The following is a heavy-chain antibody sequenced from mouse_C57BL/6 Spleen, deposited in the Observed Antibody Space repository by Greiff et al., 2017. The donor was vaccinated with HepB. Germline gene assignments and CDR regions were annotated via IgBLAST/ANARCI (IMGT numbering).Heavy chain of an antibody. CDR3: ARDSSGYLYYFDY. Sequence: QVQLQQSGAELVKPGASVKISCKASGYAFSSYWMNWVKQRPGKGLEWIGQIYPGDGDTNYNGKFKGKATLTADTSSSTAYMQRSSLTAEDSAVYFCARDSSGYLYYFDYWGQGTTLTVSS. CDR2: IYPGDGDT. D-gene: IGHD3-2*02. V-gene: IGHV1-80*01. CDR1: GYAFSSYW. J-gene: IGHJ2*01.